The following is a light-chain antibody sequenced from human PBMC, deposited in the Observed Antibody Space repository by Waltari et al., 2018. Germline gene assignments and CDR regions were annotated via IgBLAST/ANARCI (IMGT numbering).Light chain of an antibody. Sequence: EIVLTQSPGTLSLSPGERVTLSCRASQDVDSNHLAWYQQKPGQAPRVLIYGASSRATGIPDRFSGSGSGTDFTLTISRLEPEDFAMYYCQQYVSAPRTFGQGTKVEMK. J-gene: IGKJ1*01. CDR1: QDVDSNH. V-gene: IGKV3-20*01. CDR3: QQYVSAPRT. CDR2: GAS.